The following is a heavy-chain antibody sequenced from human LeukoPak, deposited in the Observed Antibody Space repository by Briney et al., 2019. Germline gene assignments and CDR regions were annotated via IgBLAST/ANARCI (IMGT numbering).Heavy chain of an antibody. J-gene: IGHJ4*02. CDR2: IYHSGSA. CDR3: ARAAILGKSWYFDY. Sequence: SETLSLTCGVSGGSVSSSNWWRWVRQPPGKGLEWIGEIYHSGSASYNASLKSRVTMSVDESKNQVSLRLTSVNAADTAVYYCARAAILGKSWYFDYWGQGILVTVSS. CDR1: GGSVSSSNW. D-gene: IGHD7-27*01. V-gene: IGHV4-4*02.